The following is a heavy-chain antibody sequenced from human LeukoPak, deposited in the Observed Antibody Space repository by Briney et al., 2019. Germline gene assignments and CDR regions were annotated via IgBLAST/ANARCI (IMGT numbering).Heavy chain of an antibody. D-gene: IGHD6-19*01. Sequence: GGSLRLSCAASGFTFSSYAMSWVCQAPGKGLEWVSGISGSGTSTYYADSVKGRFTISRDNSKNTMSLQMNSLRAEDTALYYCARGKGIAVSSFDSWGQGTLVTVSS. CDR3: ARGKGIAVSSFDS. J-gene: IGHJ4*02. CDR2: ISGSGTST. CDR1: GFTFSSYA. V-gene: IGHV3-23*01.